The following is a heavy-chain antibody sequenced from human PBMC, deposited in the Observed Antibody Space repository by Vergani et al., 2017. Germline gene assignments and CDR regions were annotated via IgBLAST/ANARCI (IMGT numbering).Heavy chain of an antibody. CDR2: IYYSGST. V-gene: IGHV4-39*07. D-gene: IGHD3-22*01. J-gene: IGHJ4*02. CDR1: GGPISSSSYY. Sequence: QLQLQESGPGLVKPSETLSLTRTVSGGPISSSSYYWGWIRQPPGRGLEWIGSIYYSGSTDYNPSLKRRGPIAVDTSKSQFYLKLRSVTAADTAVYYCARGIMYDYDSSGRARFDYWGQGTLVTVSS. CDR3: ARGIMYDYDSSGRARFDY.